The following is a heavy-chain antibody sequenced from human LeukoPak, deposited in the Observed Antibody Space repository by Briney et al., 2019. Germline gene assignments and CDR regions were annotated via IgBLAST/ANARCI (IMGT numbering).Heavy chain of an antibody. CDR1: GFTFSSYS. J-gene: IGHJ4*02. CDR2: ISGSGGST. CDR3: VYPAGDSSGYVDYFDY. Sequence: PGGSLRLSCAASGFTFSSYSMNWVRQAPGKGLEWVSAISGSGGSTYYADSVKGRFTISRDNSKNTLYLQMNSLRAEDTAVYYCVYPAGDSSGYVDYFDYWGQGTLVTVSS. V-gene: IGHV3-23*01. D-gene: IGHD3-22*01.